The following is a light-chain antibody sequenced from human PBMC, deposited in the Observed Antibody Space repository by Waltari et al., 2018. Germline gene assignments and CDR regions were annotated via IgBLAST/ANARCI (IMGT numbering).Light chain of an antibody. Sequence: QSALTQPASVSGSPGQSITTSCTGTRSDVGSYNLVSWYQPHPGKPPKLMIYEVSKRPSGVSNRFSGSKSGNTASLTISGLQAEDEAGYYCCSYAGSSTLWVFGTGTKVTVL. CDR2: EVS. V-gene: IGLV2-23*02. J-gene: IGLJ1*01. CDR3: CSYAGSSTLWV. CDR1: RSDVGSYNL.